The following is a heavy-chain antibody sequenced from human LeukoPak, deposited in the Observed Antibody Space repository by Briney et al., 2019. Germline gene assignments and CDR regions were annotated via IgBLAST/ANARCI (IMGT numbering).Heavy chain of an antibody. D-gene: IGHD1-1*01. J-gene: IGHJ4*02. Sequence: PGGSLRLSCAASGFTFSSYSMNWVRQAPGKGLEWVAFIRYDGSNKYYADSVKGRFTISRDNSKNTLYLQMNSLRAEDTAVYYCAKDENWMNDYFDYWGQGTLVTVSS. CDR2: IRYDGSNK. V-gene: IGHV3-30*02. CDR1: GFTFSSYS. CDR3: AKDENWMNDYFDY.